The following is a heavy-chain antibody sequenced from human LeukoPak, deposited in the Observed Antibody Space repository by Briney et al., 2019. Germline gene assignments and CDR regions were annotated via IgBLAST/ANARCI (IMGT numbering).Heavy chain of an antibody. J-gene: IGHJ6*02. Sequence: PGGSLRLSCVASGFTFSSYAMSWVRQAPGKGLEWVSGVSGSGGSTYYADSVKGRFTISRDKSENTLYLQMNSLRAEDTAVYYCAKGLRRSSLQPGMDVWGQGTTVTVSS. CDR2: VSGSGGST. V-gene: IGHV3-23*01. CDR1: GFTFSSYA. D-gene: IGHD6-13*01. CDR3: AKGLRRSSLQPGMDV.